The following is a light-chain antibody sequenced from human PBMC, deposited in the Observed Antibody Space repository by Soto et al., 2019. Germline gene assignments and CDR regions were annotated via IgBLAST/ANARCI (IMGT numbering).Light chain of an antibody. Sequence: EIVMTQSPATLSVSPGERATLSCRASQSVSSNLAWYQQKPGQAPRLLIYSASTRATGIPARFSGSGSGTEFTLTISSLQSEDFAVYSCQQYNNWPPLTFGGGTKVDIK. J-gene: IGKJ4*01. CDR1: QSVSSN. CDR3: QQYNNWPPLT. V-gene: IGKV3-15*01. CDR2: SAS.